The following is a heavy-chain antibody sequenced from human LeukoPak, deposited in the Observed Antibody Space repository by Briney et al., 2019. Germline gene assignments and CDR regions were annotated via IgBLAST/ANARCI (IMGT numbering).Heavy chain of an antibody. V-gene: IGHV3-21*01. CDR1: GFTFSSYS. Sequence: GGSLRLSCAASGFTFSSYSMNWVRQAPGKGLEWVSSISSSSSYIYYADSVKGRFTISRDNAKNSLYLQMNSLRAEDTAVYYCARDTGYCGGDCYPRGAFDIWGQGTMVTVSS. D-gene: IGHD2-21*02. CDR3: ARDTGYCGGDCYPRGAFDI. CDR2: ISSSSSYI. J-gene: IGHJ3*02.